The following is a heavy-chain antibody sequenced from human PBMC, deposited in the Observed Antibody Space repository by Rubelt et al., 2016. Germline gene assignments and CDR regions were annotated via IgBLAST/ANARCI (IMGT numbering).Heavy chain of an antibody. Sequence: QVQLVQSGAEVKKPGASVKVSCKASGYTFTSYAMHWVRQAPGQRLEWMGWINAGNGNTKYSQKFQGRVTITRETSASTAYMELSSLRSEDTAVYYCARYLGIEGDFDYWGQGTLVTVSS. CDR2: INAGNGNT. CDR3: ARYLGIEGDFDY. CDR1: GYTFTSYA. V-gene: IGHV1-3*01. D-gene: IGHD7-27*01. J-gene: IGHJ4*02.